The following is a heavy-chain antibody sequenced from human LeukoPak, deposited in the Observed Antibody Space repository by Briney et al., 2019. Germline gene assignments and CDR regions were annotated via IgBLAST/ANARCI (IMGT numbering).Heavy chain of an antibody. Sequence: SETLSLTCTVSGGSTSSDFWSWIRQPPGKGLEWIGSIHYSGRTYYNPSLKSRATISVDTSKNQFSLKLSSVTAADTAVCYCARPRIGGNWFDPWGQGTLVTVSS. V-gene: IGHV4-39*01. CDR3: ARPRIGGNWFDP. D-gene: IGHD1-26*01. CDR1: GGSTSSDF. J-gene: IGHJ5*02. CDR2: IHYSGRT.